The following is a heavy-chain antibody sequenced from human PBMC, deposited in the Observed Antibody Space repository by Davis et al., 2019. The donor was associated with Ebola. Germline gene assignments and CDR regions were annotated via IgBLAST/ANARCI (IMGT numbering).Heavy chain of an antibody. CDR1: GYTFTSYG. J-gene: IGHJ6*02. V-gene: IGHV1-69*13. D-gene: IGHD6-6*01. CDR2: IIPIFDTA. CDR3: ARSKRVSQLVPDYYYGMDV. Sequence: SVKVSCKASGYTFTSYGISWVRQAPGQGLEWMGGIIPIFDTANYAQKFQGRVTITADDSTSTAYMELSSLRSEDTAVYYCARSKRVSQLVPDYYYGMDVWGQGTTVTVSS.